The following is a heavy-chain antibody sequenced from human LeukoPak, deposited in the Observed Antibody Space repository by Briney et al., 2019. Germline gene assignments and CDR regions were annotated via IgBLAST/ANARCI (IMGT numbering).Heavy chain of an antibody. CDR2: IIHSGST. V-gene: IGHV4-34*12. D-gene: IGHD5-18*01. J-gene: IGHJ4*02. Sequence: PSETLSLTCAVYGGSFSGYYWSWIRQPPGKGLEWIGEIIHSGSTNYNPSLKSRVTISVDTSKNQFSLKLSSVTAADTAVYYCARERSSYGQAFDYWGQGTLVTVSS. CDR1: GGSFSGYY. CDR3: ARERSSYGQAFDY.